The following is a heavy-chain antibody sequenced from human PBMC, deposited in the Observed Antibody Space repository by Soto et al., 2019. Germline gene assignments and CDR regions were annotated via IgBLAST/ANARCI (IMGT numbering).Heavy chain of an antibody. D-gene: IGHD2-21*01. CDR1: GGSISSGGYS. CDR2: IYHSGST. V-gene: IGHV4-30-2*01. Sequence: SETLSLTCAVSGGSISSGGYSWSWIRQPPGKGLEWIGYIYHSGSTYYNPSLKSRVTISVDRSKNQFSLKLSSVTAADTAVYYCARGNVVAIDFWGQGTLVTVSS. J-gene: IGHJ4*02. CDR3: ARGNVVAIDF.